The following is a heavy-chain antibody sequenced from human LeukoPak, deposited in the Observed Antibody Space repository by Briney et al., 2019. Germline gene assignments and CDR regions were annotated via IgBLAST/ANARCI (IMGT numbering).Heavy chain of an antibody. D-gene: IGHD6-19*01. Sequence: GGSLRLSCAASGFTFSSYSMNWVRQAPGKGLQWVSYIDGSGNTIYYTDSVKGRFTISRDNAKNSLYLQMNSLRDEDTAVYYCARYQYSSGRIFDYWGQGTLVTVSS. CDR3: ARYQYSSGRIFDY. J-gene: IGHJ4*02. V-gene: IGHV3-48*02. CDR1: GFTFSSYS. CDR2: IDGSGNTI.